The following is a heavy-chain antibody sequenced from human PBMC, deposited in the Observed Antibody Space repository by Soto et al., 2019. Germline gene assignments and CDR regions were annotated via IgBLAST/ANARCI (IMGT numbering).Heavy chain of an antibody. CDR2: ISGSGGST. D-gene: IGHD6-19*01. J-gene: IGHJ4*02. V-gene: IGHV3-23*01. Sequence: EVQLLESGGGLVQPGGSLRLSCAASGFTFSSYAMSWVRQAPGKGLEWVSAISGSGGSTYYADSVKGRFTISRDNSKNTLYLQMNSLRAEDTSVYYCANAIAVAGRLDYWGQGTLVTVSS. CDR3: ANAIAVAGRLDY. CDR1: GFTFSSYA.